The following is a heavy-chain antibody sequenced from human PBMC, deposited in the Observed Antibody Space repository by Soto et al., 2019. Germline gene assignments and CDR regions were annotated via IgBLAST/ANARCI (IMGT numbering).Heavy chain of an antibody. CDR1: GGTFSSYA. CDR2: IIPIPGTA. Sequence: QVQLVQSGAEVKKPGSSVKVSCKASGGTFSSYAISWVRQAPGQGLEWMGGIIPIPGTANYAQKFQGRVTITADESTGTAYMELRSLRSEDTAVYYCARSQGSSTSLELYYYYYYGMDVWGQGTTVTVSS. V-gene: IGHV1-69*01. CDR3: ARSQGSSTSLELYYYYYYGMDV. J-gene: IGHJ6*02. D-gene: IGHD2-2*01.